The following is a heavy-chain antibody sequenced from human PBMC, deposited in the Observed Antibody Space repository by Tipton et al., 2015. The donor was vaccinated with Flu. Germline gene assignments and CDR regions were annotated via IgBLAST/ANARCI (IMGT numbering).Heavy chain of an antibody. Sequence: TLSLTCTVSGGYISGYYWNWIRQPPGKGLEYVGYIYYSVGTKYNPSLKCRVTISADTSKNQLSLKLNSVTAADTAVYYCARARLGTTTFFQHWGQGTQVTVAS. CDR2: IYYSVGT. J-gene: IGHJ1*01. V-gene: IGHV4-59*01. CDR1: GGYISGYY. D-gene: IGHD3-16*01. CDR3: ARARLGTTTFFQH.